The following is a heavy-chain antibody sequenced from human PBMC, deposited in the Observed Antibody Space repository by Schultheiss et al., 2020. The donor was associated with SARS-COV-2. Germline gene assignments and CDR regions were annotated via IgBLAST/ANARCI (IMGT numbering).Heavy chain of an antibody. V-gene: IGHV1-69*13. CDR3: ARVRAAIHPSRDYYYYGMDV. CDR1: GGTFSSYA. Sequence: SVKVSCKASGGTFSSYAISWVRQAPGQGLEWMGGIIPIFGTANYAQKFQGRVTITADESTSTAYMELSSLRSEDTAVYYCARVRAAIHPSRDYYYYGMDVWGQGTTVTVSS. CDR2: IIPIFGTA. J-gene: IGHJ6*02. D-gene: IGHD2-2*01.